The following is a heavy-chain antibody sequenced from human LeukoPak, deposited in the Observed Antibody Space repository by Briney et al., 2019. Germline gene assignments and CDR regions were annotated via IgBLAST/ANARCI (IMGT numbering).Heavy chain of an antibody. V-gene: IGHV1-18*01. CDR3: ARAHYYGSGSYFLVAWFDP. Sequence: ASVKVSCKASGYTFTSYGISWVRQAPGQGLEWMGWISAYNGNTNYAQKLQGRVTMTTDTSTSTAYMELRSLRSDDTAVYHCARAHYYGSGSYFLVAWFDPWGQGTLVTVSS. J-gene: IGHJ5*02. CDR1: GYTFTSYG. CDR2: ISAYNGNT. D-gene: IGHD3-10*01.